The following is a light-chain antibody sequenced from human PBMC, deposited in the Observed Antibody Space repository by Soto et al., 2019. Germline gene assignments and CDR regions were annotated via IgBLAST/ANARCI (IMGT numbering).Light chain of an antibody. CDR3: HQYDSSRT. V-gene: IGKV3-20*01. CDR1: QTVTSTF. CDR2: GAS. Sequence: EIVLTQSPGTLSLSPGERATLSCRASQTVTSTFLAWYQQKPGQAPRLLIYGASRRATGIPDRFSGSGSGTDFTLTITRLEPEDFAVYYCHQYDSSRTFRQGTKVEMK. J-gene: IGKJ1*01.